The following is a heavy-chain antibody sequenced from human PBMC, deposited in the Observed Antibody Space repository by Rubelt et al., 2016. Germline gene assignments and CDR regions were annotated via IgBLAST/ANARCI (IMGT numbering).Heavy chain of an antibody. CDR1: GFTFSSYA. J-gene: IGHJ4*02. CDR2: ISGSGGST. D-gene: IGHD1-1*01. Sequence: VLPGGSLRLSCAASGFTFSSYAMSWVRQAPGKGLEWVSVISGSGGSTYYADSVKGRFTISRDNSKNTLYLEMNSLRAEDAALYYCAKDEVFNDGFFAFDRWGQGTLVTVSS. CDR3: AKDEVFNDGFFAFDR. V-gene: IGHV3-23*01.